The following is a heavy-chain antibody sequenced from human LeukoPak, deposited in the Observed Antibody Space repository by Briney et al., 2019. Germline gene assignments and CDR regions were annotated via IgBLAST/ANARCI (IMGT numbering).Heavy chain of an antibody. CDR3: ARSKGVGLLTGGIDY. V-gene: IGHV3-30-3*01. CDR2: ISYDGSNK. J-gene: IGHJ4*02. CDR1: GFTFSSYA. Sequence: PGRSLRLSCAASGFTFSSYAMHWVRQAPGKGLEWVAVISYDGSNKYYADSVKGRFTISRDNSKNTLYLQMNSLGAEDTAVYYCARSKGVGLLTGGIDYWGQGTLVTVSS. D-gene: IGHD3-9*01.